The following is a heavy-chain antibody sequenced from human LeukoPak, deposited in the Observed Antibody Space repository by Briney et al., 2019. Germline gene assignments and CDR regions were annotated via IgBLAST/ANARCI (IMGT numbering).Heavy chain of an antibody. V-gene: IGHV3-7*01. CDR2: INHNGNMN. J-gene: IGHJ4*02. CDR3: TRDPNALDY. Sequence: GSLRLSCAASGFTFSSYWMNWARQAPGKGLEWVASINHNGNMNYYVDSVKGRFTISRDNAKNSLYLQMDSLRDEDTAVYYCTRDPNALDYWGQGTLVTVSS. CDR1: GFTFSSYW.